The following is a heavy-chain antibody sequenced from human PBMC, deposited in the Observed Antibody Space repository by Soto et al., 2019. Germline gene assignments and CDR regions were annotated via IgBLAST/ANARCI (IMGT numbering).Heavy chain of an antibody. J-gene: IGHJ3*02. CDR3: ARLELRLGELSFLPPTPNAFET. CDR1: GGTFSSYA. Sequence: QVQLVQSGAEVKKPGSSVKVSCKASGGTFSSYAISWVRQAPGQGLEWMGGIIPIFGTANYAQKFQGRVTFTPDEPTGQAYRKLRSLRSENRPVYYCARLELRLGELSFLPPTPNAFETWAKGQWSPSLQ. D-gene: IGHD3-16*02. V-gene: IGHV1-69*01. CDR2: IIPIFGTA.